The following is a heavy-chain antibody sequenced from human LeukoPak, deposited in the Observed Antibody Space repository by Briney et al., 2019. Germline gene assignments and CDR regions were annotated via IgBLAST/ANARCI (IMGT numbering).Heavy chain of an antibody. D-gene: IGHD5-24*01. V-gene: IGHV4-39*01. CDR2: IYYSGIT. CDR1: GGSISSSSYY. CDR3: ARLRRDGYKDTFDI. J-gene: IGHJ3*02. Sequence: PSETLSLTCTVSGGSISSSSYYWGWLRQPPGKGLEWIGTIYYSGITYYKPSLKSRVTISVDTSKNQFSLKLSSVTAADTAVYYCARLRRDGYKDTFDIWGQGTMVTVSS.